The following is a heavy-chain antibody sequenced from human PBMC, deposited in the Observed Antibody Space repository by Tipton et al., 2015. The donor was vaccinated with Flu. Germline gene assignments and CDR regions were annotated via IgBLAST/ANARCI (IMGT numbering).Heavy chain of an antibody. CDR1: GGSINSHY. Sequence: TLSLTCTVSGGSINSHYWSWIRQPAGKGLEWIGCVYTSGNTIYNPSLKSRVTMSLDASKNQFSLSLTSVTAADSAVYFCAKGRGAASSSGVFDSWGQGTLITVSS. CDR2: VYTSGNT. CDR3: AKGRGAASSSGVFDS. V-gene: IGHV4-4*07. D-gene: IGHD6-6*01. J-gene: IGHJ4*02.